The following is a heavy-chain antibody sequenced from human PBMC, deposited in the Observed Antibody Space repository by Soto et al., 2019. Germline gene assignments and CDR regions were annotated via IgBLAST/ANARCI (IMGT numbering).Heavy chain of an antibody. CDR2: IKQDGTEK. CDR3: ASVAI. Sequence: EVQLVESGGGLVQPGGSLRLSCAASGFTFSNYWMSWVRQAPGKGLEWVANIKQDGTEKNYVDSVRGRFTISRDNAKNSLDLQMNSLTAEDTAVYYCASVAIWGPGTLVTVSS. J-gene: IGHJ4*02. V-gene: IGHV3-7*01. D-gene: IGHD5-12*01. CDR1: GFTFSNYW.